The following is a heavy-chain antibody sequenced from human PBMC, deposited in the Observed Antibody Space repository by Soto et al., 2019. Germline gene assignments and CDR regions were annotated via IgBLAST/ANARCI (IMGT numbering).Heavy chain of an antibody. D-gene: IGHD4-17*01. CDR3: ERVGSFDYGDYYFEY. Sequence: VKVSCKASGGTFSSYAISWVRQAPGQGLEWMGGIIPIFGTANYAQKFQGRVTMTRNTSISTAYMELSSLRSEDTAVYYCERVGSFDYGDYYFEYWGQGTLVTVSS. CDR1: GGTFSSYA. CDR2: IIPIFGTA. J-gene: IGHJ4*02. V-gene: IGHV1-69*05.